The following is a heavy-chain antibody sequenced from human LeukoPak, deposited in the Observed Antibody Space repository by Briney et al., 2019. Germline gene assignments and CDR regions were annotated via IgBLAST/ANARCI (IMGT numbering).Heavy chain of an antibody. J-gene: IGHJ4*02. D-gene: IGHD3-22*01. V-gene: IGHV1-69*02. CDR1: GGTFSSYT. Sequence: VSSVKVSCKASGGTFSSYTISWVRQAPGQGLEWMGMIIPILGIANYAQKFQGRVTITADKSTSTAYMELSSLRSEDTAVYYCAARYYYDSSGAIDYWGQGTLVTVSS. CDR3: AARYYYDSSGAIDY. CDR2: IIPILGIA.